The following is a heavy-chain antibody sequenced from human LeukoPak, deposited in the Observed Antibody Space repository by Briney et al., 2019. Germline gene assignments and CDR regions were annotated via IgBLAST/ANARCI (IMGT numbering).Heavy chain of an antibody. CDR2: ISSNGGST. Sequence: PGGSLRLSCAASGFTFSSYAMHWVRQAPGKGLEYVSAISSNGGSTYYANSVKGRFTISRDNSKNTLYLQMGSLRAEDMAVYYCARVPSSSWLYFDYWGQGTLVTVSS. CDR1: GFTFSSYA. D-gene: IGHD6-13*01. V-gene: IGHV3-64*01. CDR3: ARVPSSSWLYFDY. J-gene: IGHJ4*02.